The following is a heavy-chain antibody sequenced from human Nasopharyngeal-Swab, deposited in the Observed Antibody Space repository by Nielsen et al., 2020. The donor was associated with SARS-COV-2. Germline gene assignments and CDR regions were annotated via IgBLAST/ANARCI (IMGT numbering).Heavy chain of an antibody. CDR2: INPSGGSA. CDR3: AREITNRSGSNY. J-gene: IGHJ4*02. D-gene: IGHD6-19*01. CDR1: GYSFTSYH. Sequence: ASVKVSCKASGYSFTSYHMYWVRQAPGQGLEWMGIINPSGGSATYAQRFQGKVTMTRDTSTSTVFMELSSLKSEDTAVYYCAREITNRSGSNYWGQGILVTVSS. V-gene: IGHV1-46*01.